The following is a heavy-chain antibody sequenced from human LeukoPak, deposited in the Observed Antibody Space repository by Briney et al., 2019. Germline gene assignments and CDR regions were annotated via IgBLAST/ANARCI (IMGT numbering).Heavy chain of an antibody. Sequence: PSETLSLTCNISGGSISSYYWSWIRQPPGKGLEWIGYIYYSGNTNYNPSLKSRVTISVDKSKNQFSLKLSSVTAADTAVYYGARSGSYSIDYWGQGTLVTVSS. CDR3: ARSGSYSIDY. V-gene: IGHV4-59*08. CDR2: IYYSGNT. J-gene: IGHJ4*02. D-gene: IGHD1-26*01. CDR1: GGSISSYY.